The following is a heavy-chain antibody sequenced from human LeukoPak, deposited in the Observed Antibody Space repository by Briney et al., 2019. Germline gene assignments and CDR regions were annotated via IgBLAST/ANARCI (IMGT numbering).Heavy chain of an antibody. CDR1: DGSISTYY. V-gene: IGHV4-59*01. CDR3: ARGPLRDGCTYRDAFDI. D-gene: IGHD5-24*01. Sequence: SETLSLTCTVPDGSISTYYWSWIRQPPGKGLEWIGYIYAGSTNYNPSLKSRVTMSGDTSKNQFSLRLTAVTAADTAVYYCARGPLRDGCTYRDAFDIWGQGTMVTVSS. J-gene: IGHJ3*02. CDR2: IYAGST.